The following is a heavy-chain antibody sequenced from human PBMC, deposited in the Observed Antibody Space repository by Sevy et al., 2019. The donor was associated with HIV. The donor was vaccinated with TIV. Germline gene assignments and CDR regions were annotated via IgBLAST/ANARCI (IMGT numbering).Heavy chain of an antibody. CDR1: GFTFSSYE. CDR2: ISSSGNTI. J-gene: IGHJ5*02. Sequence: GGSLRLSCEASGFTFSSYEMNWVRQAPGKGLEWVSSISSSGNTIYYADSVKGRFTISRDNPKNSLYLQMNSLRAEDTALYYCARGDAYYDKGIDPWGQGTLVTVSS. D-gene: IGHD3-22*01. CDR3: ARGDAYYDKGIDP. V-gene: IGHV3-48*03.